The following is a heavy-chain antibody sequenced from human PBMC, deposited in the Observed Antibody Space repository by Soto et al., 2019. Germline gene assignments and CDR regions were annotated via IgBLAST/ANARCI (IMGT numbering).Heavy chain of an antibody. CDR3: AITYFYDASGYTDGFDV. CDR2: IYPSDSDT. CDR1: GYIFTDYW. Sequence: GESLKISCKGSGYIFTDYWITWVRQMPGKGLEWLGVIYPSDSDTRYSPSFQGQVTISADKSVNTAYVEWTSLQASDTGLYFCAITYFYDASGYTDGFDVWGQGTMVTVSS. J-gene: IGHJ3*01. D-gene: IGHD3-22*01. V-gene: IGHV5-51*01.